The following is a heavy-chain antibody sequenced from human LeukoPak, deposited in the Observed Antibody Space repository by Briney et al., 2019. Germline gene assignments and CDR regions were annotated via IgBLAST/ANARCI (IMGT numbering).Heavy chain of an antibody. CDR2: INHSGGT. Sequence: KPSETLSLTCAVYGGSFSGYYWSWIRQPPGKGLEWIGEINHSGGTNYKTSLKSRVTISVDTSKNQFSLKLSSMTAADTAVYYCARGLRSITMVRGVPRYWYFDLWGRGTLVTVSS. CDR3: ARGLRSITMVRGVPRYWYFDL. V-gene: IGHV4-34*01. CDR1: GGSFSGYY. D-gene: IGHD3-10*01. J-gene: IGHJ2*01.